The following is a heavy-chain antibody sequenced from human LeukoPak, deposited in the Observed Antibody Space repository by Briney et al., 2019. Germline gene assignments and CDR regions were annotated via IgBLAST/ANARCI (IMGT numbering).Heavy chain of an antibody. CDR2: IGPHSTFT. CDR3: VREGEGPLSKDFDY. V-gene: IGHV1-2*02. D-gene: IGHD2/OR15-2a*01. CDR1: GFTFSDHY. Sequence: ASMKVSCKSSGFTFSDHYIYWGRQGPGQGLEWMGYIGPHSTFTSTPQEFQGRVTMTTDASMSTAYMELTRLTSDDTAVYYCVREGEGPLSKDFDYWGQGTLVTVSS. J-gene: IGHJ4*02.